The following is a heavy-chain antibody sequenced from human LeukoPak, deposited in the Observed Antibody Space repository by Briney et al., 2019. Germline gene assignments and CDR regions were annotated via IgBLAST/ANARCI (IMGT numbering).Heavy chain of an antibody. V-gene: IGHV1-46*01. J-gene: IGHJ5*02. CDR1: GYTFTDFS. Sequence: ASVKVSCKTSGYTFTDFSVHWVRQAPGQGLEWMGIINPTGGSAGFAQKFQGRVTMTRDMSTSTFYMELSSLRSEDTAVYYCARGHGSGYTNYFVPWGQGTLVTVSS. D-gene: IGHD3-10*01. CDR3: ARGHGSGYTNYFVP. CDR2: INPTGGSA.